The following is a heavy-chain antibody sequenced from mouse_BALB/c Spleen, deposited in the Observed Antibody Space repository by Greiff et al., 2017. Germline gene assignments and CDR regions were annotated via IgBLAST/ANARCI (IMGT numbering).Heavy chain of an antibody. J-gene: IGHJ1*01. Sequence: EVQLQESGPGLVKPSQSLSLTCSVTGYSITSGYYWNWIRQFPGNKLEWMGYISYDGSNNYNPSLKNRISITRDTSKNQFFLKLNSVTTEDTATYYCAGWYFDVWGAGTTVTVSS. CDR2: ISYDGSN. CDR1: GYSITSGYY. V-gene: IGHV3-6*02. CDR3: AGWYFDV.